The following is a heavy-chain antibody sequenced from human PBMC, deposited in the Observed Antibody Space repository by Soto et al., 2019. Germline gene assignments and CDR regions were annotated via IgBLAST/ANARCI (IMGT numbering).Heavy chain of an antibody. J-gene: IGHJ5*02. CDR3: ARGGLSRHYDYIWGSYRLGINLFAP. CDR2: INHSGST. V-gene: IGHV4-34*01. D-gene: IGHD3-16*02. Sequence: PSETLSLTCAVYGGSFSGYYWSWIRQPPGKGLEWIGEINHSGSTNYNPSLKSRVTISVDTSKNQFSLKLSSVTAADTAVYYCARGGLSRHYDYIWGSYRLGINLFAPWGQGTLVTVSS. CDR1: GGSFSGYY.